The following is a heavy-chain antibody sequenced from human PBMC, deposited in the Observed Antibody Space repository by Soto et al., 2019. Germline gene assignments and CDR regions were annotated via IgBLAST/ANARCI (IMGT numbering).Heavy chain of an antibody. D-gene: IGHD2-8*01. Sequence: GGSLRLSCAASGFTFSSYWMSWVRQAPGKGLEWVANIKQDGSEKYYVDSVKGRFTISRDNAKNSLYLQMNSLRAEDTAVYYCATEGYCTNGVCSYANWFDPWGQGTLVTVSS. CDR3: ATEGYCTNGVCSYANWFDP. J-gene: IGHJ5*02. CDR2: IKQDGSEK. V-gene: IGHV3-7*01. CDR1: GFTFSSYW.